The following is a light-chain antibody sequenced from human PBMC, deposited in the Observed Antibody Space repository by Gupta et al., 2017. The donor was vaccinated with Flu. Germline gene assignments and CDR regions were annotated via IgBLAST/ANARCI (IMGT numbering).Light chain of an antibody. V-gene: IGKV3-15*01. CDR1: QFISSD. J-gene: IGKJ1*01. CDR2: GAS. CDR3: QHANNCPST. Sequence: PATLSVSPGATATLSCRASQFISSDVAWYPQTPGQAPRLLISGASSRATGLPDRFSGSGSGTEFTLTISSLQSEDFAVYYCQHANNCPSTFGQGTKVDVK.